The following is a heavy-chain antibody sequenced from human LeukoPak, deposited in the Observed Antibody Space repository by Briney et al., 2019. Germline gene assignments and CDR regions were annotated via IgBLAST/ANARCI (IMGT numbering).Heavy chain of an antibody. Sequence: GGSLRLSCIASGFTFRFYEMNWVRQAPGKGLEWLSYISGSGTIDYADSVRGRFTISRDNAKNSLYLQMNSLRAEDTALYYCARERRQWLVYFDYWGQGTLVTVSS. J-gene: IGHJ4*02. CDR3: ARERRQWLVYFDY. CDR2: ISGSGTI. CDR1: GFTFRFYE. D-gene: IGHD6-19*01. V-gene: IGHV3-48*03.